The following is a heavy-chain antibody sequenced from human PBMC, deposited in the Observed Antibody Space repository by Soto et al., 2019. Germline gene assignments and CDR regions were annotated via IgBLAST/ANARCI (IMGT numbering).Heavy chain of an antibody. CDR1: GFTFSSYG. CDR3: ARDLAAAGTLKYYYYGMGV. Sequence: QVQLVESGGGVVQPGRSLRLSCAASGFTFSSYGMHWVRQAPGKGLEWVAVIWYDGSNKYYADSVKGRFTISRDNSKNPLYLQMNSLRAEDTAVYYCARDLAAAGTLKYYYYGMGVWGQGTTVTVSS. V-gene: IGHV3-33*01. J-gene: IGHJ6*02. D-gene: IGHD6-13*01. CDR2: IWYDGSNK.